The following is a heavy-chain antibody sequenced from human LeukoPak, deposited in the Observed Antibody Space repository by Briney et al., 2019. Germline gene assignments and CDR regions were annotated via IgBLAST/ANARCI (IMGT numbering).Heavy chain of an antibody. CDR3: ARDTSGYYDSSGYLPGDH. J-gene: IGHJ4*02. CDR1: GYTFTSYY. D-gene: IGHD3-22*01. V-gene: IGHV1-46*01. CDR2: INPSGGST. Sequence: ASVKVSCKASGYTFTSYYMHWVRQAPGQGLEWMGIINPSGGSTSYAQKFQGRVTMTRDMSTSTVYMELSSLRSEDTAVYYCARDTSGYYDSSGYLPGDHWGQGTLVTVSS.